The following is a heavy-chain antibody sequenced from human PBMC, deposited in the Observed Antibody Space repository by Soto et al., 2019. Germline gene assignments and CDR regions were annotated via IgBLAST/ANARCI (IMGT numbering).Heavy chain of an antibody. J-gene: IGHJ3*02. D-gene: IGHD3-10*01. CDR1: GDSISSRSYY. Sequence: PSETLSLTCTVTGDSISSRSYYWGWIRQPPGKGLEWIGSIYYSGSTYNNPSLRSRVSMSIDTSKDQFSLKLSSVTAADTAVYYCAGYYGSGSSEAFDIWGQGTMVTVSS. V-gene: IGHV4-39*07. CDR2: IYYSGST. CDR3: AGYYGSGSSEAFDI.